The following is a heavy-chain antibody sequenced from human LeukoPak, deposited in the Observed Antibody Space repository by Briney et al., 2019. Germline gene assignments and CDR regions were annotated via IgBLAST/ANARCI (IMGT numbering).Heavy chain of an antibody. CDR2: ISGSGGST. CDR1: RFTFSSYA. CDR3: SAVADSFDY. J-gene: IGHJ4*02. V-gene: IGHV3-23*01. Sequence: PGGSLRLSCTASRFTFSSYAMSWVRQAPEKGLEWVSAISGSGGSTYYADSVKGRFTISRDNSKNTLYLQMNSLRAEDTAVYYCSAVADSFDYWGQGTLVTVSS. D-gene: IGHD6-19*01.